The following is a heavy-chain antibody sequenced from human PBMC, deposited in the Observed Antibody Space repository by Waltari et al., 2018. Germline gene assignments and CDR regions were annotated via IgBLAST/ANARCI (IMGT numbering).Heavy chain of an antibody. D-gene: IGHD4-17*01. V-gene: IGHV1-69*02. CDR1: GGTFRSYT. J-gene: IGHJ4*02. CDR3: ARGATTTTGYFDY. CDR2: ISPILGIA. Sequence: QVQLVQSGAEVKTPGSSVKVSCKASGGTFRSYTISWVRPAPGQGLEWMGRISPILGIANYAQKFQGRVTITADKSTSTAYMELSSLRSEDTAVYYGARGATTTTGYFDYWGQGTLVTVSS.